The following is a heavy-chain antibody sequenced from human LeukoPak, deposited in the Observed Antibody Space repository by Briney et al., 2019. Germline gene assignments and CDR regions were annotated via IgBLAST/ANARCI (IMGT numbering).Heavy chain of an antibody. CDR1: GGSISSYY. CDR3: AREGGFYRPLDY. CDR2: IYTSGST. V-gene: IGHV4-4*07. J-gene: IGHJ4*02. Sequence: PSETLSLTCTVSGGSISSYYWSWIRQPAGKGLEWIGRIYTSGSTNYNPSLKSRVTMSVDTSKNQFSLRLSSVNAADTAVYLCAREGGFYRPLDYSGQGTLVTVSS. D-gene: IGHD3-3*01.